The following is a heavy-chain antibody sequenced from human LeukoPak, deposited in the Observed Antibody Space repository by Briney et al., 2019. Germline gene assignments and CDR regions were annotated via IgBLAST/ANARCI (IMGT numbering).Heavy chain of an antibody. CDR3: ARSGSYAAAGDY. V-gene: IGHV4-59*08. CDR1: GGXXSXXX. Sequence: SETLSLTCTVSGGXXSXXXXXXIXXXXXKXXGWSGYIYYSGSTNYNPSLKSRVTISLDTSKNQFSLKLSSVTAADTAVYYCARSGSYAAAGDYWGQGTLVTVSS. D-gene: IGHD2-15*01. CDR2: IYYSGST. J-gene: IGHJ4*02.